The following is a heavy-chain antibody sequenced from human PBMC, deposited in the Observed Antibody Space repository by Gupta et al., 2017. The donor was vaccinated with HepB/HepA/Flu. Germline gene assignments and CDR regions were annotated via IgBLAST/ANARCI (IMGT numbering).Heavy chain of an antibody. D-gene: IGHD1-1*01. Sequence: EVQVLESGGDLVQPGGSLRLPCAPSGFPFSSADMAWARQGPGRGLEWVSVISGDGFATYYADSVKGRFTISRDNSKNTLYLQMSRLRVEDTAVYYCAWKYYYYMAVWGKGTTVAVSS. CDR3: AWKYYYYMAV. J-gene: IGHJ6*03. CDR2: ISGDGFAT. V-gene: IGHV3-23*01. CDR1: GFPFSSAD.